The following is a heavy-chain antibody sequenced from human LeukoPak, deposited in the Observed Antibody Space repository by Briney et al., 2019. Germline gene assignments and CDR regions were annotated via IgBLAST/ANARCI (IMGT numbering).Heavy chain of an antibody. J-gene: IGHJ5*02. CDR2: TYYRSTWYN. V-gene: IGHV6-1*01. CDR3: ARRLTQYDCFDP. CDR1: GDSVSSNSVT. D-gene: IGHD2-2*01. Sequence: SQTLSLTCAISGDSVSSNSVTWNWIRQSPSRGLEWLGRTYYRSTWYNDYAVSVRGRITVNPDTSKNQFSLHLNSVTPEDTAVYYCARRLTQYDCFDPWGQGIMVTVSS.